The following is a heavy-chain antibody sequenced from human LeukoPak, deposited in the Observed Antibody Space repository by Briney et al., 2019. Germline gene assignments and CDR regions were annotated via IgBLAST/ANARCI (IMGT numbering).Heavy chain of an antibody. CDR2: ISWNSGSI. Sequence: GRSLRLSCAASGFTFDDYAMHWVRQAPGKGLEWVSGISWNSGSIGYADSVKGRFTISRDNAKNSLYLQMNSLRAEDMALYYCAKTMYSSSWYSEDAFDIWGQGTMVTVSS. V-gene: IGHV3-9*03. J-gene: IGHJ3*02. CDR3: AKTMYSSSWYSEDAFDI. D-gene: IGHD6-13*01. CDR1: GFTFDDYA.